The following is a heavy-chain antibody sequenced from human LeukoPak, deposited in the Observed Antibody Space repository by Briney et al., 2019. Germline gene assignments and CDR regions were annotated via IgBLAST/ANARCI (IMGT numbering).Heavy chain of an antibody. D-gene: IGHD3-10*01. CDR2: ISYDGSNK. J-gene: IGHJ5*02. CDR3: GLLWP. CDR1: GFTFSSYA. Sequence: GGSLRLSCAASGFTFSSYAMHWVRQAPGKGLEWVAVISYDGSNKYYADSVKGRFTISRDNSKNTLCLQMSSLRAEDTAVYYCGLLWPWGQGTLVTVSS. V-gene: IGHV3-30*14.